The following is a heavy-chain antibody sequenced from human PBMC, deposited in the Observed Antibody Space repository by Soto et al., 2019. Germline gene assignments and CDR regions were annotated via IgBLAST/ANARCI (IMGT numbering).Heavy chain of an antibody. J-gene: IGHJ4*02. CDR3: ARDNWGSVV. D-gene: IGHD7-27*01. CDR1: GFTFSSYS. V-gene: IGHV3-48*02. Sequence: EVQLVESGGGLVQPGGSLRLSCAATGFTFSSYSMNWVRQPPGKGLEWVSYISSSSSTIYYAASVKGRFTISRDNARASLYLQLNSLRDEDTAVYYCARDNWGSVVWGQGALVTVSS. CDR2: ISSSSSTI.